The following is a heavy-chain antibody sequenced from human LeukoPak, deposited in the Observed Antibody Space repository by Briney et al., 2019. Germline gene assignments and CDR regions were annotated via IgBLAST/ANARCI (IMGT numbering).Heavy chain of an antibody. CDR1: GGSISSYY. D-gene: IGHD6-19*01. Sequence: PSETLSLTCTVSGGSISSYYWSWIRQPAGKGLEWIGRIYTSGSTNYNPSLKSRVTMSVDTSKNQFSLKLSSVTAADTAVYYCAREHKYSNGWDHAGFLDYWGQGTLVTVSS. CDR2: IYTSGST. J-gene: IGHJ4*02. CDR3: AREHKYSNGWDHAGFLDY. V-gene: IGHV4-4*07.